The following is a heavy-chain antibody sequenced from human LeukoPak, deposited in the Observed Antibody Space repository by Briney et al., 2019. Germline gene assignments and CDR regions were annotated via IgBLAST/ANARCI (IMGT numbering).Heavy chain of an antibody. D-gene: IGHD3-22*01. CDR2: ISSSSGTI. V-gene: IGHV3-48*04. CDR3: ARNYDNSGYYYYHYMDV. Sequence: GGSLRLSCAASRYNFSSYSMNWVRQAPGKGLEWVSYISSSSGTIYYADSVRGRFTISRDNAKNSVYLQMNSLRAEDTAVYYCARNYDNSGYYYYHYMDVWGKGTTVTVSS. CDR1: RYNFSSYS. J-gene: IGHJ6*03.